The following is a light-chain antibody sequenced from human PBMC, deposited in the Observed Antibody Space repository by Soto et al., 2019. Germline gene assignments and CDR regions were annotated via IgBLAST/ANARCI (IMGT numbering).Light chain of an antibody. CDR1: QRVSSGY. V-gene: IGKV3-20*01. CDR3: QQYGGSPAIT. J-gene: IGKJ5*01. CDR2: GAS. Sequence: EIVLTQFPAALSVSPGERATLSCRASQRVSSGYVAWYQQKPGQAPRLLIYGASSRATGIPDRFRASASGTDFTLTISRLEPEDFAVYFCQQYGGSPAITFGQGTRLEIK.